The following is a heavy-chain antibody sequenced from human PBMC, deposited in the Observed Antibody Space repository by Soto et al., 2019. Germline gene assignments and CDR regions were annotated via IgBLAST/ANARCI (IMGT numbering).Heavy chain of an antibody. CDR1: GGSMSEYF. D-gene: IGHD3-10*01. CDR3: ARDGYDGSGSPYPAY. Sequence: SETLSLTCSVSGGSMSEYFWSWIRQSPGKGLEWIVYIYYLGSTDYNPSLKSRVTISVDTSKRQFSLRLTSVTAADTAVYYCARDGYDGSGSPYPAYWGPGTQVTVSS. CDR2: IYYLGST. J-gene: IGHJ4*02. V-gene: IGHV4-59*01.